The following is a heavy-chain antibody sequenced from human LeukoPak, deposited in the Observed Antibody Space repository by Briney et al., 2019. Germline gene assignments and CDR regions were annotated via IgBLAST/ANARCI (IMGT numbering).Heavy chain of an antibody. CDR3: ARIGGYYDSSGYFRWFDP. V-gene: IGHV4-59*01. CDR2: IYYSGST. Sequence: SETLSLTCAVYGGSFSGYYWSWIRQPPGKGLEWIGYIYYSGSTNYNPSLKSRVTISVDTSRNQFSLKLSSVTAADTAVYYCARIGGYYDSSGYFRWFDPWGQGTLVTVSS. CDR1: GGSFSGYY. D-gene: IGHD3-22*01. J-gene: IGHJ5*02.